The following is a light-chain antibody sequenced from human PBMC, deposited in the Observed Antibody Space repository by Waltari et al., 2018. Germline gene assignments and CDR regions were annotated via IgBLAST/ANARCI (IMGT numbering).Light chain of an antibody. V-gene: IGKV1-12*01. Sequence: DIQLTQSPSSVSASVGDSVTITCQASQGIRCWLAWYHQRQGKTPKLLIYSASSLQSRVPPRFSGSGSAKDFTHTINSLQTEDFAAYDCQQAHTVPRHLGAGTKVHIQ. J-gene: IGKJ3*01. CDR3: QQAHTVPRH. CDR1: QGIRCW. CDR2: SAS.